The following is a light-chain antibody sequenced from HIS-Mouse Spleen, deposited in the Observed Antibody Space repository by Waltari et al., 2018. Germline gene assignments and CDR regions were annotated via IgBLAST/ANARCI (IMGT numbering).Light chain of an antibody. V-gene: IGLV3-1*01. CDR2: QDS. Sequence: SYELTQPPSVSVSPGQTASIPCSGDKLGDKYACWYQQKPGQSPVLVIYQDSKRPSGIPDRFSGSNSGNTATLTISGTQAMDEADYYCQAWDSSYSVFGGGTKLTVL. J-gene: IGLJ2*01. CDR1: KLGDKY. CDR3: QAWDSSYSV.